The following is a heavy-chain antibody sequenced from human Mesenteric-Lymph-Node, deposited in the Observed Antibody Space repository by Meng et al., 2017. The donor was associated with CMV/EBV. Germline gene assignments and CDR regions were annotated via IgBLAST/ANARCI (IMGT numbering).Heavy chain of an antibody. J-gene: IGHJ4*02. CDR3: ARTFGVTTLDS. CDR1: GFTFSDFY. D-gene: IGHD3-16*01. V-gene: IGHV3-11*01. CDR2: ISSSGSAI. Sequence: GESLKISCAASGFTFSDFYMIWVRQAPGKGLEWLSYISSSGSAIYYADSVKGRFTIPRDNAKNSLYLQMNSLRAEDTAVYYCARTFGVTTLDSWGQGTLVTVSS.